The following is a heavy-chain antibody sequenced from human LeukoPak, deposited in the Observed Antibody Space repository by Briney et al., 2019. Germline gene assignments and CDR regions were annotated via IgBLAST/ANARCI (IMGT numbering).Heavy chain of an antibody. J-gene: IGHJ4*02. CDR2: IYSGGST. V-gene: IGHV3-53*01. CDR3: ARGPYGSGSYWVDY. D-gene: IGHD3-10*01. CDR1: GFTVSSNY. Sequence: GGSLRLSCSASGFTVSSNYMSWVHQAPGKGLEWVSVIYSGGSTYYADSVKGRFTISRDNSKNTLYLQMNILRAEDTAVYYCARGPYGSGSYWVDYWGQGTLVTVSS.